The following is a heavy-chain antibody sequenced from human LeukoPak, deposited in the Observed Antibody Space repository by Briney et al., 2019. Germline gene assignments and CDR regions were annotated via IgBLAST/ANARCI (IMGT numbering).Heavy chain of an antibody. V-gene: IGHV4-61*02. J-gene: IGHJ5*02. CDR3: AREVVIQRNWFDP. Sequence: SETLSLTCTVSGGSISSGSYYWSRIRQPAGKGLEWIGRIYTSGSTNYNPSFKSRVTISVDTSKNQFSLKLSSVTAADTAVYYCAREVVIQRNWFDPWGQGTLVTVSS. D-gene: IGHD3-22*01. CDR2: IYTSGST. CDR1: GGSISSGSYY.